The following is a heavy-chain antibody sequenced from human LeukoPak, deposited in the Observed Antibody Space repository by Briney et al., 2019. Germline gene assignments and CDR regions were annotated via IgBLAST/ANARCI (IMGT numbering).Heavy chain of an antibody. J-gene: IGHJ4*01. D-gene: IGHD3-10*01. V-gene: IGHV4-34*01. CDR3: ARASMVRGVSL. CDR2: INHSGST. CDR1: GGSFSGYY. Sequence: SETLSLTCAVYGGSFSGYYWSWIRQPPGKGLGCIGEINHSGSTNDNPSLKGRVTISEDTSKNQFSLKLSSVTAADTAVYYCARASMVRGVSLWGQGTLVTVSS.